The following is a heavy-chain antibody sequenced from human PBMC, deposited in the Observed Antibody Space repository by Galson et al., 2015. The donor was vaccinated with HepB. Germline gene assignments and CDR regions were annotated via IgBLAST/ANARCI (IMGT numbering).Heavy chain of an antibody. CDR3: AKGGFTKGFDY. V-gene: IGHV3-23*01. CDR2: ISGSGGTT. Sequence: LRLSCAASGFTFSIHAITWVRQAPGKGLEWVSSISGSGGTTYYADSVKGRFTISRDNSKNTVYLQMNSLRAEDSAFYYCAKGGFTKGFDYWGQGTLVTVSS. J-gene: IGHJ4*02. D-gene: IGHD2-8*01. CDR1: GFTFSIHA.